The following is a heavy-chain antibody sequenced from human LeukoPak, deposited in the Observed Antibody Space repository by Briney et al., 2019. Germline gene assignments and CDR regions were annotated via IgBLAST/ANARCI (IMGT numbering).Heavy chain of an antibody. Sequence: SETLSLTCTVSGGSISSSSYYWGWIRQPPGKGLEWIGSIYYSGSTYYNPSLKSRVTISVDTSKNQFSLKLSSVTAADTAVYYCAKNYYGSGRMDVWGKGTTVTISS. J-gene: IGHJ6*03. CDR1: GGSISSSSYY. V-gene: IGHV4-39*07. CDR2: IYYSGST. D-gene: IGHD3-10*01. CDR3: AKNYYGSGRMDV.